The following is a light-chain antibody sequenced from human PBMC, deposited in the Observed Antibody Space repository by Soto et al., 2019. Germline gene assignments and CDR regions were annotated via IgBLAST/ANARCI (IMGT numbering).Light chain of an antibody. Sequence: QSALTQPASVSGSPGQSITISCTGTSSDVGGYNYVSWYQQQPGKDPKLMIYDVSYRPSGVSNRFSGFKSGNTASLTISGLQAEDEADYYCISYRSSSTPVVFGGGTKLNVL. V-gene: IGLV2-14*01. CDR1: SSDVGGYNY. J-gene: IGLJ2*01. CDR3: ISYRSSSTPVV. CDR2: DVS.